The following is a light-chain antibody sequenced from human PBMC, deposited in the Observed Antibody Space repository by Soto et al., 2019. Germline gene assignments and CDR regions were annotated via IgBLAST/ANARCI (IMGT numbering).Light chain of an antibody. V-gene: IGKV1-33*01. CDR1: QDINNY. CDR2: DAS. Sequence: DIQMTQSPSSLSASVGDRVTITCQASQDINNYLNWYQQKSGKAPKLLIYDASDLETGVPSRFSGSGSGTDFTFTISSLQPEDFATYYCQQFNSYPPDTFGQGTKVDIK. CDR3: QQFNSYPPDT. J-gene: IGKJ2*01.